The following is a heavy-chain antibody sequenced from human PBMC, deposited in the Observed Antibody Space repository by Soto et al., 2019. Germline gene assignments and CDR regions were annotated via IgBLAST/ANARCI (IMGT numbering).Heavy chain of an antibody. CDR1: GFTFSSYG. J-gene: IGHJ4*02. D-gene: IGHD2-2*03. CDR3: AKDQSGYCSSTSCSGFDY. V-gene: IGHV3-30*18. Sequence: GGSLRLSCAASGFTFSSYGMHWVRQAPGKGLEWVAVISYDGSNKYYADSVKGRFTISRDNSKNTLYLQMNSLRAEDTAVYYCAKDQSGYCSSTSCSGFDYWGQGTLVTVSS. CDR2: ISYDGSNK.